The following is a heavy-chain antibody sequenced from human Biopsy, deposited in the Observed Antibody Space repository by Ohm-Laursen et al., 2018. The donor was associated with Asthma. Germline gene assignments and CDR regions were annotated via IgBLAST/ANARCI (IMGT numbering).Heavy chain of an antibody. CDR2: IYYSGTT. CDR3: VRGSSSWHHGPFHYYYGLDV. CDR1: SGSGGYMRSGNYY. V-gene: IGHV4-39*01. D-gene: IGHD6-13*01. Sequence: SDTLSLTCSLSSGSGGYMRSGNYYWGWIRQPPGKGLEWIGSIYYSGTTYYNPSLESRVTVPADTSKKHFSLKLTSVTAADTAVYYCVRGSSSWHHGPFHYYYGLDVWGQGTTATVSS. J-gene: IGHJ6*02.